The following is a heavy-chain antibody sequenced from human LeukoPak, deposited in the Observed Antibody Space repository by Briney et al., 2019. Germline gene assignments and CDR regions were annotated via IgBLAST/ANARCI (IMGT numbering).Heavy chain of an antibody. J-gene: IGHJ4*02. CDR1: GYTFTSYG. D-gene: IGHD3-3*01. CDR3: ARAAGEGSWSGYYVY. CDR2: ISAYNGNT. Sequence: ASVKVSCKASGYTFTSYGISWVRQAPGQGLEWMGWISAYNGNTNYAQKLQGRVTMTTDTSTSTAYMELRSLRSDDTAVYYCARAAGEGSWSGYYVYWGQGTLVTVSS. V-gene: IGHV1-18*01.